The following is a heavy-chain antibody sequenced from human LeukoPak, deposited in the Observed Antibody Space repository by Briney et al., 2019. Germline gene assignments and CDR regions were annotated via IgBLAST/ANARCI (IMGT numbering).Heavy chain of an antibody. Sequence: GGSLRLSCAASGLTVSSNYLTWVRQAPGKGLEWVSGIYSGGSTYYADSVKGRSTVSRDNSKNTLYLQMISLRAEDTAVYYCARGGSGWAYYFNYWGQGTLVTVSS. CDR2: IYSGGST. CDR3: ARGGSGWAYYFNY. V-gene: IGHV3-53*01. D-gene: IGHD6-19*01. CDR1: GLTVSSNY. J-gene: IGHJ4*02.